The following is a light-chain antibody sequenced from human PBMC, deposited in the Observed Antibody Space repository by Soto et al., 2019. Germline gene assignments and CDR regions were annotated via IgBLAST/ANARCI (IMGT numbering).Light chain of an antibody. CDR3: QQYNNWPPWT. J-gene: IGKJ1*01. CDR2: DAS. V-gene: IGKV3-11*01. Sequence: EIVLTQSPATLSLSPGERATLSCRASQSIVYWLAWYQQNPGQAPRLLIHDASNRATGIPARFSGSGSGTDFTLTISSLETEDFAVYYCQQYNNWPPWTFGQGTKVDIK. CDR1: QSIVYW.